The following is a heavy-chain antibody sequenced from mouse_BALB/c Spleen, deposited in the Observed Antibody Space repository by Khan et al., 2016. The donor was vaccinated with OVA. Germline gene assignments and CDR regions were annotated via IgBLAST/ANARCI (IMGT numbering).Heavy chain of an antibody. V-gene: IGHV5-6*01. CDR1: GFTFSTYG. CDR2: INSGGHYT. CDR3: ARLAYYYKSEACAY. Sequence: EVELVESGGDLVKTGGSLKLSCAASGFTFSTYGMSWVRQTPDKRLEWVATINSGGHYTYYIDSVKGRFTISRDNAKNFLYLQMTSLRSEDTAMYYCARLAYYYKSEACAYWGQGTLVTVSA. D-gene: IGHD1-1*01. J-gene: IGHJ3*01.